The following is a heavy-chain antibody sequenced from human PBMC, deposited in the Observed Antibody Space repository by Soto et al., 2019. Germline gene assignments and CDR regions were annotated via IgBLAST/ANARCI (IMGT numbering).Heavy chain of an antibody. J-gene: IGHJ6*02. CDR3: AKVPATEDYYGMDV. Sequence: PGGSLRLSCAASGFTFSSFGMHWVRQAPGKGLERVAVISYDGNHKFCADSVKGRFTISRDNSKNTLYRQMNSLTAYDTAVYYCAKVPATEDYYGMDVWGQGTTVTVSS. CDR1: GFTFSSFG. V-gene: IGHV3-30*18. CDR2: ISYDGNHK.